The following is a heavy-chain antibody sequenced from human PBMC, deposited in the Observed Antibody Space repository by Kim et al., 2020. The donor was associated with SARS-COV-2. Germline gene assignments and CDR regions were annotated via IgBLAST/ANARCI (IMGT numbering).Heavy chain of an antibody. Sequence: GGSLRLSCAASGFTFSSHPFHWVRQAPGRGLEWVAVISSVGSSRYYSESVNGRFTISRDNSRNTLYLQTDSLRPEDTAVYYCARDASTSIWSGKLDQWGQGALVTVS. CDR2: ISSVGSSR. V-gene: IGHV3-30*01. CDR3: ARDASTSIWSGKLDQ. J-gene: IGHJ4*02. D-gene: IGHD3-16*01. CDR1: GFTFSSHP.